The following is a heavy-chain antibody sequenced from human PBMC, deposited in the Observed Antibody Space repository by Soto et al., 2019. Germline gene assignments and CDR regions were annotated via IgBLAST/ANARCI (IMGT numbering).Heavy chain of an antibody. CDR1: GYTFTSYA. CDR3: AYRAGIAVAGPFDS. Sequence: ASVKVSCKASGYTFTSYAMHWVRQAPGQRLEWMGWINAGNGNTKYSQKFQGRVTITRDTSASTAYMELSSLRSEDTAVYYCAYRAGIAVAGPFDSWGQGTLVTVSS. J-gene: IGHJ4*02. V-gene: IGHV1-3*01. D-gene: IGHD6-19*01. CDR2: INAGNGNT.